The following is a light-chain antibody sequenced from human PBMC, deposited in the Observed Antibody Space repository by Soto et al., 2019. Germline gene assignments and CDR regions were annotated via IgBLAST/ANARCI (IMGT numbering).Light chain of an antibody. J-gene: IGKJ1*01. CDR2: KAS. CDR1: QTIGRW. CDR3: QHYNSYSEA. V-gene: IGKV1-5*03. Sequence: DIQMTQSPSTLSGSVGDRVTITCRASQTIGRWLDWYQQKPGKAPKLLIYKASTLKSGVPSRFSGSGSGTEFTLTVSSLKPDEFPTYCCQHYNSYSEALGQGTKWELK.